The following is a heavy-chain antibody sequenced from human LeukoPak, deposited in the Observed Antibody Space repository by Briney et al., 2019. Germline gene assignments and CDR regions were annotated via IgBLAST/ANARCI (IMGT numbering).Heavy chain of an antibody. Sequence: PSETLSLTCTVSGGSISSGDYYWSWVRQPPGKGLEWIGYIYYSGSTYYNPSLKSRVTISVDTSKNQFSLKLSSVTAADTAVYYCARGFTYYYDSSGNQPWGYWGQGTLVTVSS. CDR1: GGSISSGDYY. V-gene: IGHV4-30-4*01. CDR2: IYYSGST. D-gene: IGHD3-22*01. J-gene: IGHJ4*02. CDR3: ARGFTYYYDSSGNQPWGY.